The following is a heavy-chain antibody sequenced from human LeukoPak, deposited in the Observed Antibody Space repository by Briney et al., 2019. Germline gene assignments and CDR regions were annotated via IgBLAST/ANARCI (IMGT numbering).Heavy chain of an antibody. CDR3: AVTTVTTRIV. V-gene: IGHV3-48*03. Sequence: SVGCLRLSCAAPGFTFSSYEMNWVRQAPEKGLEWVSFICSSGSTIYYAASVKGRFTISRDNAKNSLYLQMNSLRAEDTAVYYCAVTTVTTRIVWGQGTLVSVSS. D-gene: IGHD4-17*01. CDR1: GFTFSSYE. J-gene: IGHJ4*02. CDR2: ICSSGSTI.